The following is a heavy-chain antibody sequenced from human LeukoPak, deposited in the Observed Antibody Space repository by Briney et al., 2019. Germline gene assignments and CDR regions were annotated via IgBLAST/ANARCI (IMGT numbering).Heavy chain of an antibody. CDR3: ARGIPGRIAARLRFDP. D-gene: IGHD6-6*01. CDR2: INHSGST. CDR1: GGSFSGYY. Sequence: PSETLSLTCAVYGGSFSGYYWSWIRQPLGKGLEWIGEINHSGSTNYNPSLKSRVAISVDTSKNQFSLKLSSVTAADTAVYYCARGIPGRIAARLRFDPWGQGTLVTVSS. J-gene: IGHJ5*02. V-gene: IGHV4-34*01.